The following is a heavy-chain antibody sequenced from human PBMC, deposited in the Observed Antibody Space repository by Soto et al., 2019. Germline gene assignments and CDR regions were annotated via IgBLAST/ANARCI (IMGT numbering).Heavy chain of an antibody. Sequence: SETLSLTCTVSGDSISSGGYYWSWIRQHPGKGLEWIGYIYYSGSTYYNPSLKSRVTISVDTSKNQFSLKLSSVTAADTAVYYCARDTFHYYYSGMDVWGQGTTVTVSS. J-gene: IGHJ6*02. CDR3: ARDTFHYYYSGMDV. CDR1: GDSISSGGYY. CDR2: IYYSGST. V-gene: IGHV4-31*03. D-gene: IGHD3-16*01.